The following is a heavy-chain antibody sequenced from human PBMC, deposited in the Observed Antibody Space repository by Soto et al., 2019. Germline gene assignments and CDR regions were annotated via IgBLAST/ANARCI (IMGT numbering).Heavy chain of an antibody. J-gene: IGHJ5*02. V-gene: IGHV4-4*02. CDR3: AVQDREYSYGLNWFDP. CDR1: SGSIDNVYW. Sequence: SETLSLTCAVSSGSIDNVYWWSWVRQSPGKGLEWIGETSHDGVTNYNPSLRSRVTISVDTAKTQFSLKLSSVTAADTSVYYCAVQDREYSYGLNWFDPWGQGTLVT. CDR2: TSHDGVT. D-gene: IGHD5-18*01.